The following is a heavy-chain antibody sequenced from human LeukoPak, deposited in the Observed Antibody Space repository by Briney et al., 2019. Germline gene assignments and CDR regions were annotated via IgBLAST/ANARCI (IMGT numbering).Heavy chain of an antibody. V-gene: IGHV3-23*01. CDR2: VSGSGGST. CDR1: GFTFSSYG. D-gene: IGHD3-22*01. J-gene: IGHJ5*02. CDR3: AKEFDSSGSDWFDP. Sequence: GGSLRLSCAASGFTFSSYGMSWVRQAPGKGLEWVSAVSGSGGSTCYADSVKGRFTISRDNSKNTLYLQMNSLRAEDTAVYYCAKEFDSSGSDWFDPWGQGTLVTVSS.